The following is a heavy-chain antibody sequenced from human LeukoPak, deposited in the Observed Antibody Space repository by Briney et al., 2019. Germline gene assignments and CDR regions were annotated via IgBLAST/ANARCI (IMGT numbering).Heavy chain of an antibody. CDR1: GGSISSYY. J-gene: IGHJ4*02. V-gene: IGHV4-59*01. CDR3: ARGFRYCSSTSCPFDY. Sequence: SETLSLTCTVSGGSISSYYWSWIRQPPGKGLEWIGYIYYSGSTNYNPSLKSRVTISVDTSKNQFSLKLSSVTAADTAVYYCARGFRYCSSTSCPFDYWGQGTLVTVSS. D-gene: IGHD2-2*01. CDR2: IYYSGST.